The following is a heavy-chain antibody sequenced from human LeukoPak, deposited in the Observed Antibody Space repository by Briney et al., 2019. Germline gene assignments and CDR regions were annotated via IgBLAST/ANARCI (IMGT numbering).Heavy chain of an antibody. CDR1: GFTFNNYG. Sequence: GGSLRLSCAASGFTFNNYGMHWVRQAPGKGLEWVAFIRYNGNNQYYADSVKGRFTISRDNSRNTLYLQMNSLKGDDTAVYYCAKDSAFYYIDVWGKGTTVIISS. CDR2: IRYNGNNQ. D-gene: IGHD3-10*01. V-gene: IGHV3-30*02. J-gene: IGHJ6*03. CDR3: AKDSAFYYIDV.